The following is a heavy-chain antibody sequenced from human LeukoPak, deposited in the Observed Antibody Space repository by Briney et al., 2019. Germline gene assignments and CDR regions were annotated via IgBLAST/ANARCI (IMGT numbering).Heavy chain of an antibody. Sequence: SETLSLTCAVSGGSISSYYWSWIRQPPGKGLEWIGFFYYSGSTNYNPSLKSRVAISVDTSKNHFSLKLSSVTAADTAVYYCARGPGGYSYGYYFDYWGQGTLVTVSS. D-gene: IGHD5-18*01. V-gene: IGHV4-59*01. CDR3: ARGPGGYSYGYYFDY. CDR2: FYYSGST. CDR1: GGSISSYY. J-gene: IGHJ4*02.